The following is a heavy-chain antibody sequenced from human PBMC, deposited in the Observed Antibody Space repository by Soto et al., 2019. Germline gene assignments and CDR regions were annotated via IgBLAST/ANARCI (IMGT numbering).Heavy chain of an antibody. CDR2: IYTSGGT. J-gene: IGHJ6*02. V-gene: IGHV4-4*07. D-gene: IGHD3-3*01. CDR3: ARELMTYYDFWSGSNPAGMDV. CDR1: GDSTNSYY. Sequence: PSETLSLTCTVSGDSTNSYYWSWIRQPAGKGLEWIGRIYTSGGTDYNPSLKSRVTMSVDTSKNQFSLKLNSVTAADTAVYYCARELMTYYDFWSGSNPAGMDVWGQGTTVTVSS.